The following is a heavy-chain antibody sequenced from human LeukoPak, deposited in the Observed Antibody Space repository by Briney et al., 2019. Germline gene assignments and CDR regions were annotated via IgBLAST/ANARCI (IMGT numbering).Heavy chain of an antibody. CDR2: MNPNSGNT. CDR3: ARTFFWSGYTGNYYYGMDV. Sequence: ASVKVSCKASGYTFTSYDINWVRQATGQGLEWMGWMNPNSGNTGYAQKFQGRVTMTRNTSISTAYMELSSLRSEDTAVYYCARTFFWSGYTGNYYYGMDVWGQGTTVTVSS. J-gene: IGHJ6*02. D-gene: IGHD3-3*01. V-gene: IGHV1-8*01. CDR1: GYTFTSYD.